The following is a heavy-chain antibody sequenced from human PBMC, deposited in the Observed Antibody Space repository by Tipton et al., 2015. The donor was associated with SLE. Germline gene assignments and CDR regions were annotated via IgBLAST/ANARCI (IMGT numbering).Heavy chain of an antibody. CDR2: ISSSSSYI. CDR3: ARAPFRHWSPAGWEHPRYMDV. V-gene: IGHV3-21*01. CDR1: GFTFSSYS. D-gene: IGHD1-26*01. J-gene: IGHJ6*03. Sequence: GSLRLSCAASGFTFSSYSMNWVRQAPGKGLEWVSSISSSSSYIYYADSVKGRFTISRDNAKNSLYLQMNSLRAEDTAVYYCARAPFRHWSPAGWEHPRYMDVWGKGTTVTVSS.